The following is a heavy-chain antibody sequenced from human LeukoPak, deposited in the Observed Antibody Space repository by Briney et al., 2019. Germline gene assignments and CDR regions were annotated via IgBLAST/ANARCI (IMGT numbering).Heavy chain of an antibody. CDR2: ISYDGSNK. J-gene: IGHJ6*04. V-gene: IGHV3-30*04. CDR3: ARSRRDVVVVAAYYYYYYGMDV. CDR1: GFTFSIYA. Sequence: GGSLRLSCAASGFTFSIYAMHWVRQAPGKGVGWVAVISYDGSNKYYAHTVKGRFTISRDNSKNTLYLQMNSLRAEDTAVYYCARSRRDVVVVAAYYYYYYGMDVWGKGTTVTVSS. D-gene: IGHD2-15*01.